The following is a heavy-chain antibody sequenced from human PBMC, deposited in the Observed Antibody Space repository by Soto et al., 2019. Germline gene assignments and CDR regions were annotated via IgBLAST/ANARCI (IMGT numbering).Heavy chain of an antibody. CDR2: ISYDGSNK. Sequence: QVQLVESGGGLVKPGGSLRLSCAASGFTFSSYGMHWVRQAPGKGLEWVAVISYDGSNKYYADSVKGRFTISRDNSKNTLYLQMNSLRAEDTAVYYCAKDWNRDYGFLLYYGMDVWGQGTTVTVSS. CDR1: GFTFSSYG. J-gene: IGHJ6*02. CDR3: AKDWNRDYGFLLYYGMDV. D-gene: IGHD4-17*01. V-gene: IGHV3-30*18.